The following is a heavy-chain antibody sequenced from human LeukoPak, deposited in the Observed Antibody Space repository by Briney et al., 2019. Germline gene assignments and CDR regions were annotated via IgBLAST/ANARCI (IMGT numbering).Heavy chain of an antibody. Sequence: GGSLRLSCATSGFTFNNNAMSWVRQAPGKGLEWVSAINGGGDATEYADSVKGRFTISRDNAKNSLYLQMNSLRAEDTAVYYCARNAYGAQTPSDVWGQGTTVTVSS. J-gene: IGHJ6*02. D-gene: IGHD4-17*01. V-gene: IGHV3-23*01. CDR2: INGGGDAT. CDR1: GFTFNNNA. CDR3: ARNAYGAQTPSDV.